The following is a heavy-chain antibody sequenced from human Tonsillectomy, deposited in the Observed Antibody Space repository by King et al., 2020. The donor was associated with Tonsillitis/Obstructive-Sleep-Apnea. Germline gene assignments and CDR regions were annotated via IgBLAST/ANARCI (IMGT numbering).Heavy chain of an antibody. D-gene: IGHD1-20*01. CDR3: VKVHNWNDLGGAFDI. CDR2: ISSNGGRT. CDR1: GFTFSSYA. Sequence: EVQLVESGGGLVQPGGSLRLSCSASGFTFSSYAMHWVRQAPGKGLEYVLVISSNGGRTYYADSVKGRFTISRDNSKNTLYLQMSSLRAEDTAVYYCVKVHNWNDLGGAFDIWGQGTMVTVSS. J-gene: IGHJ3*02. V-gene: IGHV3-64D*06.